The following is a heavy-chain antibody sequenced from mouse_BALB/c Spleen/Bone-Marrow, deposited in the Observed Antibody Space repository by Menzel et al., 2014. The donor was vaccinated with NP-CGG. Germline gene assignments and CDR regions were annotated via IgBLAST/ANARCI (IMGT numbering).Heavy chain of an antibody. CDR3: ARLNYYGNLFV. D-gene: IGHD1-1*01. V-gene: IGHV4-1*02. J-gene: IGHJ1*01. CDR1: GFDFSRYW. Sequence: EVQLQQSGGGLVQPGGSLKLSCAASGFDFSRYWMSWVRQAPGKGLEWIGEIDPDSSTINYTPSLKDKFIISRDNAKNTLYLQMSKVRSEDTALYYCARLNYYGNLFVWGAGTTVTVSS. CDR2: IDPDSSTI.